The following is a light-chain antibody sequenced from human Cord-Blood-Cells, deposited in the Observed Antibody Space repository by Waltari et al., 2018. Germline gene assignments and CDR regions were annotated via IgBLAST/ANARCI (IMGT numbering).Light chain of an antibody. CDR3: QQYYSTPQT. V-gene: IGKV4-1*01. CDR2: WAS. CDR1: QSVLYSSNNKNY. Sequence: DIVMTQSPDSLAVSLGERATINCKSSQSVLYSSNNKNYLAWYQQKPGQPPTLLIYWASTRESGFPDRFSGSGSGTDFTLTISSLQAEDVAVYYCQQYYSTPQTFGQGTKVEIK. J-gene: IGKJ1*01.